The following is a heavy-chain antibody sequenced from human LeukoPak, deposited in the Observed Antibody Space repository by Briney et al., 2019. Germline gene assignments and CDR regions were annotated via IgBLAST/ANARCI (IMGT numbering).Heavy chain of an antibody. D-gene: IGHD3-16*01. Sequence: GGSLRLPCAASGFTFSSYWMNWARQAPGKGLEWVASINHNGNVNYYVDSVKGRFTISRDNAKNSLYLQMSNLRAEDTAVYFCARGGGLDVWGQGATVTVSS. CDR1: GFTFSSYW. CDR3: ARGGGLDV. V-gene: IGHV3-7*03. CDR2: INHNGNVN. J-gene: IGHJ6*02.